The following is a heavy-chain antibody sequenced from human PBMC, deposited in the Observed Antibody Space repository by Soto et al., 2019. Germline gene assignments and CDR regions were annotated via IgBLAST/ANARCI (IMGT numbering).Heavy chain of an antibody. CDR1: GFTFSDHY. CDR3: ARGYGSGSYYYYGMDV. V-gene: IGHV3-72*01. CDR2: TRNKANSYTT. J-gene: IGHJ6*02. D-gene: IGHD3-10*01. Sequence: LRLSCAASGFTFSDHYMDWVRQAPGKGLEWVGRTRNKANSYTTEYAASVKGRFTISRDDSKNSLYLQMNSLKTEDTAVYYCARGYGSGSYYYYGMDVWGQGTTVTVSS.